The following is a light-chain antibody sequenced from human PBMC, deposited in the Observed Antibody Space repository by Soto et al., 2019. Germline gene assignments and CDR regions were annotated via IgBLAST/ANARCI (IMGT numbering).Light chain of an antibody. CDR2: DNN. Sequence: QSVLTQPPSVSAAPGQKVTISCSGSSSNIGNNSVSWYQHLPGTAPKFLIYDNNERPSGIPDRFSASKSGTSATLGNTGLQTGDEADYYCVTWDSGLSAVLFGGGTKLTVL. CDR1: SSNIGNNS. V-gene: IGLV1-51*01. J-gene: IGLJ3*02. CDR3: VTWDSGLSAVL.